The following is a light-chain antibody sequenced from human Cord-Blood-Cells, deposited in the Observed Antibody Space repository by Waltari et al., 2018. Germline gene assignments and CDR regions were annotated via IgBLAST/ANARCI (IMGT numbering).Light chain of an antibody. V-gene: IGKV1-39*01. CDR3: KQSYSTPYT. J-gene: IGKJ2*01. CDR1: QSISGY. CDR2: AAS. Sequence: DIQMTQSPSSLSASVGDRVTITCRASQSISGYLNWYQQKPGKAPKLLIYAASSLQSGVPSRYRGSAAGTDVTLTIRRLQAEDFATYYCKQSYSTPYTFGQGTKLEIK.